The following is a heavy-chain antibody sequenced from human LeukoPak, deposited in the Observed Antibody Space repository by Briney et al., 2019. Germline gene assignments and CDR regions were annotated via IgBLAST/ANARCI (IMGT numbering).Heavy chain of an antibody. D-gene: IGHD3-22*01. V-gene: IGHV3-33*06. CDR2: IWYDGSNQ. CDR3: AKEDYDSSGYCSHFDY. J-gene: IGHJ4*02. Sequence: GGSLRLSXAASGFTFSSYGMHWVRQAPGKGLEWVAVIWYDGSNQYYADSVKGRFIISRDNSKNMLYLQMNSLRAEDTAVYYCAKEDYDSSGYCSHFDYWGQGTLVTVSS. CDR1: GFTFSSYG.